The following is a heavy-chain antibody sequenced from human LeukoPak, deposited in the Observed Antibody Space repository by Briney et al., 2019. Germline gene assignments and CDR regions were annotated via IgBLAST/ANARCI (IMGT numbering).Heavy chain of an antibody. CDR2: IFTGGDT. CDR1: GFTVSSNY. V-gene: IGHV3-53*01. J-gene: IGHJ3*02. Sequence: GGSLRLSCATSGFTVSSNYMSWVRQAPGKGLEWVSVIFTGGDTYYADSVKGRFTISRDNSKNTLYLQMNSLRAEDTAVYYCARRINYAFDIWGQGTMVTVSS. CDR3: ARRINYAFDI. D-gene: IGHD2-15*01.